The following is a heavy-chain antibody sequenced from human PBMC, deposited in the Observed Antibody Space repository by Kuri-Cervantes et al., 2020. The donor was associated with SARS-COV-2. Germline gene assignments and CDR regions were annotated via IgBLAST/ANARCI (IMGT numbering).Heavy chain of an antibody. CDR3: ARDLSQGLLRN. D-gene: IGHD1-26*01. CDR2: ISSSGSTI. J-gene: IGHJ4*02. Sequence: LSLTCAVYGGSFSGYYWSWIRQPPGKGLEWVSYISSSGSTIYYADSVKGRFTISRDNAKNSLYLQMNSLRAEDTAVYYCARDLSQGLLRNWGQGTLVTVSS. V-gene: IGHV3-11*04. CDR1: GGSFSGYY.